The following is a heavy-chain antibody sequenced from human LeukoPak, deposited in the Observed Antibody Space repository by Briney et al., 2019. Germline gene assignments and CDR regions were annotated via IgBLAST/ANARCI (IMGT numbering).Heavy chain of an antibody. D-gene: IGHD7-27*01. V-gene: IGHV3-74*01. Sequence: GGSLRLSCAASGFAFSSNWMHWVRQTPGKGLVWVSRINSGGNGTSYADSVEGRFTISRDNAKNTLYLQMNSLKGEDTAVYYCATSLGPLAEYWGRGTLVTVSS. CDR3: ATSLGPLAEY. J-gene: IGHJ4*02. CDR1: GFAFSSNW. CDR2: INSGGNGT.